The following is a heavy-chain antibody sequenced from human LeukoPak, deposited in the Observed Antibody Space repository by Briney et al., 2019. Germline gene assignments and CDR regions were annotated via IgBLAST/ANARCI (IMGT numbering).Heavy chain of an antibody. Sequence: PGGSLRLSCAASGFTFSSYSMNWVRQAPGKGLEWVSYISSSSSTIYYADSVKGRFTISRDNAKNSLYLQMNSLRAEDTAVYYCARVPPLWFGTRVGGQGTLVTVSS. CDR2: ISSSSSTI. V-gene: IGHV3-48*04. J-gene: IGHJ4*02. CDR1: GFTFSSYS. D-gene: IGHD3-10*01. CDR3: ARVPPLWFGTRV.